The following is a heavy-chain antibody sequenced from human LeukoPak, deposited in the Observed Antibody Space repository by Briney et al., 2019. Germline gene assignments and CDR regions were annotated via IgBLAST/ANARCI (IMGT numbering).Heavy chain of an antibody. V-gene: IGHV4-30-2*01. D-gene: IGHD2-2*01. Sequence: SQTLSLTCTVSGGSISSGSYYWSWIRQPPGKGLEWIGYIYHSGSTYYNPSLKSRVTISVDRSKNQFSLKLSSVTAADTAVYYCARDAGSSSTSCWKTAGCYYMDVWGKGTTVTVSS. CDR3: ARDAGSSSTSCWKTAGCYYMDV. CDR2: IYHSGST. CDR1: GGSISSGSYY. J-gene: IGHJ6*03.